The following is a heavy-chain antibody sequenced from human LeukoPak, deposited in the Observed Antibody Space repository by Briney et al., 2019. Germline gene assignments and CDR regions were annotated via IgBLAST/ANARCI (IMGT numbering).Heavy chain of an antibody. D-gene: IGHD3-22*01. J-gene: IGHJ5*02. Sequence: PSETLSLTCAVYGGSFSGYYWSWIRQPPGKGLEWIGEINHSGSTNYNPSLKSRVTISVDTSKNQFSLKLSSVTAADTAVYYCARTSIYYDSSGYRSWGQETLVTVSS. CDR2: INHSGST. CDR1: GGSFSGYY. V-gene: IGHV4-34*01. CDR3: ARTSIYYDSSGYRS.